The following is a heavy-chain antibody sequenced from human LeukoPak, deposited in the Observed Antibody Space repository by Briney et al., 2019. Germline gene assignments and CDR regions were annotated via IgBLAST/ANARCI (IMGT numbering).Heavy chain of an antibody. J-gene: IGHJ4*02. V-gene: IGHV4-59*01. Sequence: SETLSLTCTVSGGSISSYYWSWLRQPPGKGLEWIGYIYYSGSTNYNPSLKSRVTISVDTSKNQFSLKLSSVTAADTAVYYCARDSSGWSGFDYWGQGTLVTVSS. CDR2: IYYSGST. CDR3: ARDSSGWSGFDY. CDR1: GGSISSYY. D-gene: IGHD6-19*01.